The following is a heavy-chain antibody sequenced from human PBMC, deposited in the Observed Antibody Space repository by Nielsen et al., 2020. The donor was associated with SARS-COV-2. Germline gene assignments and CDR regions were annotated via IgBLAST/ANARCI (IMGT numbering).Heavy chain of an antibody. V-gene: IGHV3-11*04. D-gene: IGHD3-22*01. CDR2: IGQGGTPI. CDR1: GFPFSDFY. CDR3: ARPSYHDSSGPFEY. J-gene: IGHJ4*02. Sequence: GGSLRLSCAASGFPFSDFYMSWIRQAPGKGLEWLSYIGQGGTPIYYADSVKGRFSISRENAKNSLYLQMDSLRAEDTAIYYCARPSYHDSSGPFEYWGQGTLVTVSS.